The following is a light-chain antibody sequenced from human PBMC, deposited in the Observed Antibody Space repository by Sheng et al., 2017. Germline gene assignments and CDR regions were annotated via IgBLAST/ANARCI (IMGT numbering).Light chain of an antibody. V-gene: IGKV1-39*01. J-gene: IGKJ1*01. Sequence: DIQMTQSPSSLSASVGDTVTISCRASQGISSYVNWYQQKPGKAPKALIFAASTLQGGVPSRFSGSGSGTDFTLTIRFLQPEDIATYFCQQSFSLPRTFGQGTNGG. CDR2: AAS. CDR1: QGISSY. CDR3: QQSFSLPRT.